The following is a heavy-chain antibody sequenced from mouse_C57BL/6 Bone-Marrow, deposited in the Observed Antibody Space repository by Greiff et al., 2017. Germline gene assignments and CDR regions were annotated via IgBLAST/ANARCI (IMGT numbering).Heavy chain of an antibody. D-gene: IGHD1-1*01. J-gene: IGHJ1*03. CDR2: ILPGSGST. Sequence: QVQLQQSGAELMKPGASVKLSCKATGYTFTGYWIEWVKQRPGHGLEWIGEILPGSGSTNYNEKFKSKATLTVDTSSSTAYMQLSSLTSEDSAVYYCARLDLIYYYGSGYFDVWGTGTTVTVSS. V-gene: IGHV1-9*01. CDR1: GYTFTGYW. CDR3: ARLDLIYYYGSGYFDV.